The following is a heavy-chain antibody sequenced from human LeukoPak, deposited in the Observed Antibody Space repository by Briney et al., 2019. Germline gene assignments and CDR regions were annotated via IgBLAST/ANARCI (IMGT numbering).Heavy chain of an antibody. CDR3: AREGITAGVNLDY. D-gene: IGHD1-14*01. Sequence: GGSLRLSCAASGFTFDDYAMHWVRQAPGKGLVWVSRLNSDESNTRYAASVKGRFTISRDNAKNTLYLQMNSLRAEDTAVYYCAREGITAGVNLDYWGQGTLVTVSS. V-gene: IGHV3-74*01. CDR2: LNSDESNT. J-gene: IGHJ4*02. CDR1: GFTFDDYA.